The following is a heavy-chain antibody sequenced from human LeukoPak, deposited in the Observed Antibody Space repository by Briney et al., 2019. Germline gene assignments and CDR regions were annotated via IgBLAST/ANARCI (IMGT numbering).Heavy chain of an antibody. J-gene: IGHJ4*02. CDR1: GFTVSNNY. V-gene: IGHV3-53*05. CDR3: AKDHISLAGIAQCSSTSCLFDY. Sequence: GGSLRLSCAASGFTVSNNYMSWVRQAPGKGLEWVSVIHSGGTTNYADSVQGRFTISRDNSKNTLYLQMNSLRAEDTAVYYCAKDHISLAGIAQCSSTSCLFDYWGQGTLVTVSS. CDR2: IHSGGTT. D-gene: IGHD2-2*01.